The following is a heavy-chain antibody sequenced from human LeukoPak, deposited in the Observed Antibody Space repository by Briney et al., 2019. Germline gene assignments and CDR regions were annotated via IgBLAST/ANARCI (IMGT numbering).Heavy chain of an antibody. Sequence: ASAKDSCKASGFTFTGYYIHRVRQAPGQGLEWMGYINPHSGGTNTPQKLQGRVTMTTDTSISAAYMELRSLISDDTAMYYCVREGNELLSKNFDYWGQGTLVTVSS. CDR3: VREGNELLSKNFDY. J-gene: IGHJ4*02. CDR1: GFTFTGYY. V-gene: IGHV1-2*02. CDR2: INPHSGGT. D-gene: IGHD2-21*02.